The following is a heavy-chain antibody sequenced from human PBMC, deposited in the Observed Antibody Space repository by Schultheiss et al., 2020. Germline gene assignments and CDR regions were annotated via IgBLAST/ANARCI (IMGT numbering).Heavy chain of an antibody. CDR3: AKRVWGMTAVSTGLDV. J-gene: IGHJ6*02. CDR2: ISGSGGTT. D-gene: IGHD4-11*01. CDR1: GFTFTNYA. Sequence: GGSLRLSCAASGFTFTNYAMSWVRQAPGKGLEWVSAISGSGGTTYYADSVKGRFTISRDNSKNTLYLQMNSLRAEDTAVYYCAKRVWGMTAVSTGLDVWGQGTTVTVSS. V-gene: IGHV3-23*01.